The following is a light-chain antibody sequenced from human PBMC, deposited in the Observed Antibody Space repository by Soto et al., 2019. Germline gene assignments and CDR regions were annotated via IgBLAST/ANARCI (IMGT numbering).Light chain of an antibody. CDR2: HTS. CDR1: QSVSSSY. CDR3: QQYGFSHT. J-gene: IGKJ2*01. V-gene: IGKV3-20*01. Sequence: EIVLTQSPGTLSLSPGERATLSCRASQSVSSSYLAWYQQKPGQAPRLLIYHTSNRATGIPDRFSGSGSGTDFTLTISRLEPEDFAVYYCQQYGFSHTFGQGTKVDIK.